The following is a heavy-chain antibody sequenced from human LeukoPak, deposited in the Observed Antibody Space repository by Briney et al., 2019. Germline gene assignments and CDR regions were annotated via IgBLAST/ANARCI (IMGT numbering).Heavy chain of an antibody. CDR1: GGSLSGYY. V-gene: IGHV4-39*01. Sequence: SETLSLTCTVSGGSLSGYYWSWIRQPPGKGLEWIGSIYYSGSTYYNPSLNSRVTISVDTSKNQFSLRLSSVTAADTAVYYCARREVGAPVRYWGQGTLVTVSS. CDR3: ARREVGAPVRY. CDR2: IYYSGST. D-gene: IGHD1-26*01. J-gene: IGHJ4*02.